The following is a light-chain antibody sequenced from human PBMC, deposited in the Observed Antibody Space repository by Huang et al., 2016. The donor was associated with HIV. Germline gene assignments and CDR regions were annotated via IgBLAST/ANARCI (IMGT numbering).Light chain of an antibody. CDR2: SVS. Sequence: EIVMTQSPATLSVSPGERVTLSCRASQRLSSQLAWYQPNRGQAPRLLLYSVSTRDTDIPARFSGSGSGTDFTLTINSLQSEDFATYYCQQYNDWPLTFGQGTEVEIK. V-gene: IGKV3-15*01. CDR1: QRLSSQ. CDR3: QQYNDWPLT. J-gene: IGKJ1*01.